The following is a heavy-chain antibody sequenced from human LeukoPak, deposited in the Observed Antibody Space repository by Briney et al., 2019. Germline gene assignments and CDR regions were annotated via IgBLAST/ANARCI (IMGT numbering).Heavy chain of an antibody. V-gene: IGHV3-74*01. D-gene: IGHD2-8*01. CDR2: IIGDGTRT. J-gene: IGHJ5*02. Sequence: GGSLRLSCAASGFSFSYYWMHWVRQGSGKGPVWVSRIIGDGTRTDYADSVKGRFTISRDNAKSTLYLQMNSLTVGDTAVYYCLRVDDTNGHNWFDPWGQGTLVTVSS. CDR3: LRVDDTNGHNWFDP. CDR1: GFSFSYYW.